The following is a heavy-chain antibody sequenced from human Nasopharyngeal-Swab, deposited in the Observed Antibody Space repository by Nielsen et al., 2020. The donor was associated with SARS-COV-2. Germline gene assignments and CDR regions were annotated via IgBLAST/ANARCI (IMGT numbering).Heavy chain of an antibody. CDR2: IKSEGSSI. V-gene: IGHV3-74*01. CDR3: ARAYYFDP. Sequence: GRSLRLSWAASRFTFSRYWMHCVRQAAGEVLVWVARIKSEGSSIIYGDSVKGRFTISRDNAKNTLYLQMNSLRAEDTAVYYCARAYYFDPWGQGTLVTVSS. CDR1: RFTFSRYW. J-gene: IGHJ4*02.